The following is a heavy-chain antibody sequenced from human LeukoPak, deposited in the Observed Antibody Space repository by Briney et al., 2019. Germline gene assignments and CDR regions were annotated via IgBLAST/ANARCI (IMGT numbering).Heavy chain of an antibody. V-gene: IGHV4-4*02. J-gene: IGHJ5*02. D-gene: IGHD3-10*01. Sequence: SETLSLTCAVSGGSISSSNWWSWVRQPPGKGLEWIGEIYHSGSTNYNPSLKSRVTISVDTSKNQFSLKLSSVAAADTAVYYCARDLGSGSYYNWDRRRSVGQEDWFDPWGQGTLVTVSS. CDR1: GGSISSSNW. CDR3: ARDLGSGSYYNWDRRRSVGQEDWFDP. CDR2: IYHSGST.